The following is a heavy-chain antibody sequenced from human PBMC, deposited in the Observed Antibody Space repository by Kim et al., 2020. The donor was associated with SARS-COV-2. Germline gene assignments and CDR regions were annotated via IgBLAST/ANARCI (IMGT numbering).Heavy chain of an antibody. V-gene: IGHV3-33*01. CDR2: IWYDGSTI. Sequence: GGSLRLSCAASGFTFSSYGMNWVRQAPGKGLEWVSVIWYDGSTIYYADSVKGRFTISRDNSKNTLYLQMNSLRDEDTAVYYCARVTGESEAGMEVWGQG. CDR1: GFTFSSYG. J-gene: IGHJ6*02. CDR3: ARVTGESEAGMEV.